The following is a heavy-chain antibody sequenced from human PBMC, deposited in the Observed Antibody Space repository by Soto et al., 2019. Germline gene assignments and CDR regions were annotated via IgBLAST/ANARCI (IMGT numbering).Heavy chain of an antibody. Sequence: ASVKVSCKTSGYTFNTYGINWVRQAPGQGLELMGWISAYDGKTTYAEKFQGRVTLTTDTSTSTAYMELRSLSSDDTAIYYCARDPHEFWTSYWFDPWGQGTPVTVSS. J-gene: IGHJ5*02. CDR1: GYTFNTYG. CDR2: ISAYDGKT. D-gene: IGHD3-3*01. V-gene: IGHV1-18*01. CDR3: ARDPHEFWTSYWFDP.